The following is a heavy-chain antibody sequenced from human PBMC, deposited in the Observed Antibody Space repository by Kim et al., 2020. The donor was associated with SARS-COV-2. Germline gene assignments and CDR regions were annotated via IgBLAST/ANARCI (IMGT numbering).Heavy chain of an antibody. CDR2: TSGSGGST. Sequence: GGSLRLSCAASGFTFSSYAMSWVRQAPGKGLEWVSATSGSGGSTYYADSVKGRFTISRDNSKNTLYLQMNSLRAEDTAVYYCAKDGGITMIVVVDDAFDIWGQGTMVTVSS. CDR1: GFTFSSYA. D-gene: IGHD3-22*01. CDR3: AKDGGITMIVVVDDAFDI. J-gene: IGHJ3*02. V-gene: IGHV3-23*01.